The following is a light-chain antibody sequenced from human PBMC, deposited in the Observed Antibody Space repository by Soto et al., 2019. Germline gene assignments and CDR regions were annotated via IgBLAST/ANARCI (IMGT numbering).Light chain of an antibody. V-gene: IGLV2-14*03. CDR2: EVS. CDR1: SSVVGGYNY. Sequence: QSVLTQPASVSGSPGQSITISCTGTSSVVGGYNYVSWFQQHPGKAPKLKIYEVSNRPSGVSNRFSGSKSGYTASLTISELQAEDEADYYCTSFTSSNTWVFGGGTKVTVL. CDR3: TSFTSSNTWV. J-gene: IGLJ3*02.